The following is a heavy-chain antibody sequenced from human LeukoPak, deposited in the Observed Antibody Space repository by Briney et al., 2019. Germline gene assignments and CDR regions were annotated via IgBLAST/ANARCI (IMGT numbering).Heavy chain of an antibody. J-gene: IGHJ4*02. CDR1: GYTFTGYY. D-gene: IGHD1-26*01. Sequence: GASVKVSCKASGYTFTGYYMHWVRQAPGQGLEWMGWINPNSGGTNYAQKFQGWATMTRDTSISTAYMELSRLRSDDTAVYYCACSRVGAPFDYWGQGTLVTVSS. CDR3: ACSRVGAPFDY. V-gene: IGHV1-2*04. CDR2: INPNSGGT.